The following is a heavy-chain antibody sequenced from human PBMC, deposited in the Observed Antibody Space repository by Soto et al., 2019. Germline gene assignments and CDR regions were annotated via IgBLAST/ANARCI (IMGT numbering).Heavy chain of an antibody. Sequence: EVQLLESGGGLVQPGGSLRLSCAASGFTFTSYAMTWVRQAPGKGLEWVSTVTGSGGTTYHADSVKGRFTISRDNSKNRLYRKITSLRAGDTASYYYKKDNPPNWVGGNDYWGKGTLVPVSS. CDR2: VTGSGGTT. V-gene: IGHV3-23*01. CDR3: KKDNPPNWVGGNDY. CDR1: GFTFTSYA. D-gene: IGHD1-1*01. J-gene: IGHJ4*02.